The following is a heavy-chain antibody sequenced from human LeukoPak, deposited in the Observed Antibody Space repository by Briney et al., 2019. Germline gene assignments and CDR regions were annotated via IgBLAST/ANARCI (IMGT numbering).Heavy chain of an antibody. CDR2: IYSGDTT. V-gene: IGHV3-66*01. CDR1: GFSFSTRY. J-gene: IGHJ4*02. D-gene: IGHD1-26*01. CDR3: ARGWDFDS. Sequence: PGGSLRLSCAASGFSFSTRYMNWVRQAPGKGLEWVSLIYSGDTTKYADSVKGRFTVSRDNSKNTLYLQMNSLRAEDTALYYCARGWDFDSWGQGTLVTVSS.